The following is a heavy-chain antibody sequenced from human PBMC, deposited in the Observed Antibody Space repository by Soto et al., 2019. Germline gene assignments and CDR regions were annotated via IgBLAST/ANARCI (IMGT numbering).Heavy chain of an antibody. CDR2: ISSSGSTI. CDR3: ASHMITFGGVIVKYYFDY. J-gene: IGHJ4*02. D-gene: IGHD3-16*02. Sequence: GGSLRLSCAASGFTFSDYYMSWIRQAPGKGLEWVSYISSSGSTIYYADSVKGRFTISRDNAKNSLYLQMNSLRAEDTAVYYCASHMITFGGVIVKYYFDYWGQGTLVTVSS. CDR1: GFTFSDYY. V-gene: IGHV3-11*01.